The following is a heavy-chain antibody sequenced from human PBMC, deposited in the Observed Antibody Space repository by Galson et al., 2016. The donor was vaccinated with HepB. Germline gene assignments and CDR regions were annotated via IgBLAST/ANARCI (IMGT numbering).Heavy chain of an antibody. CDR1: GFTFSSYS. J-gene: IGHJ6*02. Sequence: SLRLSCAASGFTFSSYSMSWVRQAPGKGLEWVSYISSSSSTIYYADSVKGRFTISRDNAKNSLYLQMNSLRDEDTAVYYCARDWPYDSSLYDYYVMDVWGQGTTVTVSS. D-gene: IGHD3-22*01. CDR3: ARDWPYDSSLYDYYVMDV. CDR2: ISSSSSTI. V-gene: IGHV3-48*02.